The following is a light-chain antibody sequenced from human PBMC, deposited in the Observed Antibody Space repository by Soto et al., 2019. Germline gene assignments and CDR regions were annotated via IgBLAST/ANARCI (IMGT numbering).Light chain of an antibody. V-gene: IGKV1-5*01. Sequence: DIQMTQSPATLSSTSLDRVSITCRASQSISSWLAWYQHKPGKAPKLLIYDASNLDSGVPSRFSGSGSGTEFSLTISNLQTDDCATYYCQQYENYWTFGQGTKVDIK. J-gene: IGKJ1*01. CDR2: DAS. CDR1: QSISSW. CDR3: QQYENYWT.